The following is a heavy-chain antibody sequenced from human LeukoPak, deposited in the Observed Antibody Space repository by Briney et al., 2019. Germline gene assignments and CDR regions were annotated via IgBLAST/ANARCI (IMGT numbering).Heavy chain of an antibody. CDR2: INHSGST. CDR3: AKIAAAPPRT. V-gene: IGHV4-34*01. CDR1: GGSFSGYY. D-gene: IGHD6-13*01. Sequence: SETLSLXCAVYGGSFSGYYWSWIRQPPGKELEWIGEINHSGSTNYNPSLKSRVTISVDTSKNQFSLKLSSVTAADTAVYYCAKIAAAPPRTWGQGTLVTVSS. J-gene: IGHJ5*02.